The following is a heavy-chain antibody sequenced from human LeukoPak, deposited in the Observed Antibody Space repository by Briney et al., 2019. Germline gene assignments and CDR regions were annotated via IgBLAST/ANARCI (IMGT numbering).Heavy chain of an antibody. J-gene: IGHJ4*02. V-gene: IGHV3-23*01. D-gene: IGHD6-13*01. CDR2: ISGSGRST. Sequence: GGSLRLSCAAAESTFITYAMNWVRQAPGKGLEWVATISGSGRSTYYADSVKGRFTISRDNSKHTLFLQMASLRAEDTAVYYCVKASSSSWSSFDYWGQGTLVTVSS. CDR1: ESTFITYA. CDR3: VKASSSSWSSFDY.